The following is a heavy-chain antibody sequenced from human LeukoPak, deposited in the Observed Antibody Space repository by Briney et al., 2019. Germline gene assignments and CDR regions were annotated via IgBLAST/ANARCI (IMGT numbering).Heavy chain of an antibody. CDR1: GFTFDDYA. CDR2: ISWDGGST. J-gene: IGHJ4*02. CDR3: AKDIRAAATQGFDY. Sequence: GGSLRLSCAASGFTFDDYAMHWVRQAPGKGLEWVSLISWDGGSTYYADSVKGRFTISRDNSKNSLYLQMNSLRAEDTALYYCAKDIRAAATQGFDYWGQGTLVTVSS. V-gene: IGHV3-43D*03. D-gene: IGHD6-13*01.